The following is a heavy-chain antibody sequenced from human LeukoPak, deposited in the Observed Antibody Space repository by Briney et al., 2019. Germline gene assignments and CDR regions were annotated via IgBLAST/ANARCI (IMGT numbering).Heavy chain of an antibody. V-gene: IGHV1-69*05. CDR2: IIPIFGTA. D-gene: IGHD3-22*01. J-gene: IGHJ4*02. CDR3: ARLPYYYDSSGHYY. Sequence: GASVKVSCTASGGTFSSYAISWVRQAPGQGLEWMGGIIPIFGTANYAQKFQGRVTITTDESTSTAYMELSSLRSEDTAVYYCARLPYYYDSSGHYYWGQGTLVTVSS. CDR1: GGTFSSYA.